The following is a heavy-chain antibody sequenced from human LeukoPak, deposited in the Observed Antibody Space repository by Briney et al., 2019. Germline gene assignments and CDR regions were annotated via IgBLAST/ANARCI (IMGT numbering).Heavy chain of an antibody. Sequence: PGGSLRLSCAASGFTFSDNWMHWVRQAPGKGLVWVSRIEGDGTGTVYADSVKGRFTISRDNAKNTLYLQMNSLRAEDTAVYYCTRDYYYRMDVWGKGTMVTVSS. J-gene: IGHJ6*04. V-gene: IGHV3-74*01. CDR1: GFTFSDNW. CDR2: IEGDGTGT. CDR3: TRDYYYRMDV.